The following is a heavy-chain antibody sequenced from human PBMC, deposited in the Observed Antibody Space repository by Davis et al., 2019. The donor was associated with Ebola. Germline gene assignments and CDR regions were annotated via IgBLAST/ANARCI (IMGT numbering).Heavy chain of an antibody. CDR2: IYYSGST. V-gene: IGHV4-59*11. D-gene: IGHD3-22*01. J-gene: IGHJ4*02. Sequence: PSETLSLTCTVSGGSISSHYWSWIRQPPGKGLEWIGYIYYSGSTNYNPSLKSRVTISVDTSKNQFSLKLSSVTAADTAVYYCARGGYYDSWGYWGQGTLVTVSS. CDR3: ARGGYYDSWGY. CDR1: GGSISSHY.